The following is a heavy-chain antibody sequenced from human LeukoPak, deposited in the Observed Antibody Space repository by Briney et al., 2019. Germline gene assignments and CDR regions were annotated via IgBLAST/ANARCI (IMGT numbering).Heavy chain of an antibody. CDR3: AKDMGYSSSSTFDY. CDR1: GFTFDDYA. Sequence: GGSPRLSCVASGFTFDDYAMHWFRQPPGKGLEWVSGISWNSGRMDYADSVKGRFTISRDNAKNSLYLQMNSLRTEDMAFYYCAKDMGYSSSSTFDYWGQGTLVTVSS. V-gene: IGHV3-9*03. D-gene: IGHD6-6*01. J-gene: IGHJ4*02. CDR2: ISWNSGRM.